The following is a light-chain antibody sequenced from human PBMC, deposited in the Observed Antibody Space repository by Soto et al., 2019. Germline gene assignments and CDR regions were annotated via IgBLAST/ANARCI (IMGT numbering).Light chain of an antibody. CDR1: SSDVGAYNY. Sequence: QSALTQPASVSGSPGQSSTISCTGTSSDVGAYNYVSWYQQHPGKAPKLMIYEVSNRPSGVSNRFSGSKSGNTASLTISGLQAEDEADYYCSSFTSSSTPRVFGGGTKLTVL. V-gene: IGLV2-14*01. J-gene: IGLJ3*02. CDR3: SSFTSSSTPRV. CDR2: EVS.